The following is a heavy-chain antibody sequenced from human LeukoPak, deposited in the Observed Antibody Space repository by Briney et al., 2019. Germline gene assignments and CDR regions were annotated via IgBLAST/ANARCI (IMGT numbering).Heavy chain of an antibody. CDR2: IYHSGST. D-gene: IGHD4-11*01. J-gene: IGHJ5*02. CDR3: ARAINDYSNYEVLTDNWFDP. Sequence: SGTLSLTCAVSGGSISSSNWWSWVRQPPGKGLEWIGEIYHSGSTNYNLSLKSRVTISVDKSKNQFSLKLSSVTAADTAVYYCARAINDYSNYEVLTDNWFDPWGQGTLVTVSS. CDR1: GGSISSSNW. V-gene: IGHV4-4*02.